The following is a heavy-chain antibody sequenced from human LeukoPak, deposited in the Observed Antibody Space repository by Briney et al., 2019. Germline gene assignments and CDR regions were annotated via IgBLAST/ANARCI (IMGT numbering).Heavy chain of an antibody. CDR3: ARFGGDVVGYDILTGRPRRSFGY. Sequence: HPGRSLRLSCAAPGFTFSSYAMHWVRQAPGKGLEWVAVISYDGSNKYYADSVKGRFTISRDNSKNTLYLQMNSLRAEDTAVYYCARFGGDVVGYDILTGRPRRSFGYWGQGTLVTVSS. V-gene: IGHV3-30-3*01. D-gene: IGHD3-9*01. J-gene: IGHJ4*02. CDR2: ISYDGSNK. CDR1: GFTFSSYA.